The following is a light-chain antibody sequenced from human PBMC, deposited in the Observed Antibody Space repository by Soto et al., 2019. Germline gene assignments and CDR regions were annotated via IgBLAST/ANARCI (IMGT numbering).Light chain of an antibody. CDR3: QQYGSSPRT. J-gene: IGKJ1*01. V-gene: IGKV3-20*01. CDR2: GAS. Sequence: EIVLTQSPGTLSLSPGERATLSCRASQSVSSSYLAWYQQRPGQAPRLLIYGASSRATDIPDRFSGSGSGTDFTLTINRLEPEDFAVYYCQQYGSSPRTFGQGTKVDIK. CDR1: QSVSSSY.